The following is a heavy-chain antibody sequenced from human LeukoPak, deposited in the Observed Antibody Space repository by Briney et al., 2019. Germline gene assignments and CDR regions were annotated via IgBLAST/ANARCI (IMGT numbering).Heavy chain of an antibody. D-gene: IGHD3-22*01. Sequence: GASVKVSCKASGGTFSSYAISWVRQAPGQGLEWMGRIIPILGIANYAQKFQGRVTITADKSTSTAYMELSSLTSEDTAVYYCARVRDYYDSSGFYYFDYWGQGTLVTVSS. CDR1: GGTFSSYA. CDR3: ARVRDYYDSSGFYYFDY. CDR2: IIPILGIA. J-gene: IGHJ4*02. V-gene: IGHV1-69*04.